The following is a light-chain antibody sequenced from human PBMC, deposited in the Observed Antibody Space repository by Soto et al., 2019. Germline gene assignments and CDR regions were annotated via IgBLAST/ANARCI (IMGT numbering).Light chain of an antibody. J-gene: IGKJ2*01. CDR1: QPISTS. V-gene: IGKV1-39*01. Sequence: DIQMTQSPSSLSASIGDRVSITCRASQPISTSLNWFQQKPGKVPELLIHTESRLASGVPSRFSGTGSGTDFTLTISGLQPEDFATYYCQQSYSTPRYTFGQGTKVEIK. CDR2: TES. CDR3: QQSYSTPRYT.